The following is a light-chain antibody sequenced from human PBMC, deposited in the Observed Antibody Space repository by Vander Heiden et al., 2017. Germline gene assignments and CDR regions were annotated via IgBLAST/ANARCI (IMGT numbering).Light chain of an antibody. CDR1: QGISSY. CDR2: AAS. J-gene: IGKJ1*01. CDR3: QQANSYRWT. Sequence: DIQLTQSPSFLSASVGDRVTITCRASQGISSYLAWYQQKPGKAPKLLIYAASTLQSGVPSRFSGSGSGTEFTLTISSLQPEDFATYYCQQANSYRWTFGQGTKVEIK. V-gene: IGKV1-9*01.